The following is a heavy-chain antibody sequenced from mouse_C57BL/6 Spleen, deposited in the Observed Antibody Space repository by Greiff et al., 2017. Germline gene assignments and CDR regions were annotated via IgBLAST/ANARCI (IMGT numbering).Heavy chain of an antibody. Sequence: VQLQQPGAELVKPGASVKLSCKASGYTFTSYWMPWVKQRPGQGLEWIGEIDPSGSYTNYTQKFKGKATLTVDTSSSTAYMQLSSLTSEDSAVYYCGRTDGYYGFAWFADRGQGTPVTASA. V-gene: IGHV1-50*01. CDR2: IDPSGSYT. CDR3: GRTDGYYGFAWFAD. D-gene: IGHD2-3*01. CDR1: GYTFTSYW. J-gene: IGHJ3*01.